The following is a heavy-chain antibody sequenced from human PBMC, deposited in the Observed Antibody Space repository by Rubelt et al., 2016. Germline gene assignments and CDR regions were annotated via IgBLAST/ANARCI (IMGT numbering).Heavy chain of an antibody. V-gene: IGHV4-39*07. CDR2: IYYSGST. D-gene: IGHD3-22*01. CDR3: ATTDRHYYDSSGYYVAFDI. J-gene: IGHJ3*02. Sequence: GKGLEWIGSIYYSGSTYYNPSLKSRVTISVDTSKNQFSLKLSSVTAADTAVYYCATTDRHYYDSSGYYVAFDIWGQGTTVTVSS.